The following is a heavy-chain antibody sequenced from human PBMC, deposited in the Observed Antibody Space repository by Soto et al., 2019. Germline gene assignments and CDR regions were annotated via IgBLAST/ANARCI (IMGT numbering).Heavy chain of an antibody. CDR3: ARLVAVSDY. CDR2: IYPGDSDT. D-gene: IGHD2-2*01. CDR1: GYSFTSYW. V-gene: IGHV5-51*01. J-gene: IGHJ4*02. Sequence: GQSLNISCKGSGYSFTSYWIGWVRHMPGKGLEWMGIIYPGDSDTRYRPSFQDQVTISADKSISTAYLQWSSLKASDTAMYYCARLVAVSDYWGQGTLVTVSS.